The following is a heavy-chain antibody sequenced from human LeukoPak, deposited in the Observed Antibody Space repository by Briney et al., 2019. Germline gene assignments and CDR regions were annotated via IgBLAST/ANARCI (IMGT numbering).Heavy chain of an antibody. Sequence: ETLSLTCTVSGGSISSYYWSWIRQAPGKGLEWVSVIYSGGSTYYADSVKGRFTISRDNSKNTLYLQMNSLRAEDTAVYYCARDAETYYYDSSGQEYFQHWGQGTLVTVSS. CDR1: GGSISSYY. D-gene: IGHD3-22*01. J-gene: IGHJ1*01. CDR3: ARDAETYYYDSSGQEYFQH. CDR2: IYSGGST. V-gene: IGHV3-66*01.